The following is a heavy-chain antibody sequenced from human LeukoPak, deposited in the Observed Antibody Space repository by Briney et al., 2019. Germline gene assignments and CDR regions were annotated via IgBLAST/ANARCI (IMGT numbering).Heavy chain of an antibody. CDR2: IDRSGTTT. CDR1: GSTFSSYV. D-gene: IGHD6-6*01. V-gene: IGHV3-23*05. CDR3: AKDIAARLGGGGGYYYYGMDV. J-gene: IGHJ6*02. Sequence: GGSLRLSCAASGSTFSSYVMSWVRQAPGKGLEWVSGIDRSGTTTYYADSVKGRFTILRDNSKNTLYLQMNTLRAEDTAVYYCAKDIAARLGGGGGYYYYGMDVWGQGTTVTVSS.